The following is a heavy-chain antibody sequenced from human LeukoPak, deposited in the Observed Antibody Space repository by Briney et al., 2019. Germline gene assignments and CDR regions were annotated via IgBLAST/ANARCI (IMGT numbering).Heavy chain of an antibody. CDR2: IRDDGSAK. J-gene: IGHJ6*03. CDR1: GFTFNNYW. CDR3: ARYSEVYYYVDV. D-gene: IGHD2-21*01. V-gene: IGHV3-7*01. Sequence: GGSLRLSCAVSGFTFNNYWMTWVRQAPGKGLEWVASIRDDGSAKYYMDSVKGRFSISGDDAKKSMYLQINSLRVEDTAVYFCARYSEVYYYVDVWGTGTTVTVSS.